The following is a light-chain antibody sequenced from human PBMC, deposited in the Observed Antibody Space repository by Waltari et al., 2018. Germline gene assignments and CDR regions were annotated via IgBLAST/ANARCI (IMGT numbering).Light chain of an antibody. CDR3: QQYGSSVLYT. CDR2: GAS. J-gene: IGKJ2*01. CDR1: QSLTKRY. V-gene: IGKV3-20*01. Sequence: VLTQSPGTLFLSPGERATLSCRASQSLTKRYLAWYQQKPGQAPRLLIYGASSRAAGIPDRFSGSGSGTDFTLTISRLEPEDFAVYYCQQYGSSVLYTFGQGTKLEIK.